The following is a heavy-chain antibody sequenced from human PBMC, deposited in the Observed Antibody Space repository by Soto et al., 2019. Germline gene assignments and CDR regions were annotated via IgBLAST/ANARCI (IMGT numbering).Heavy chain of an antibody. CDR3: AKVAEQSTGLRPHRGWFDP. J-gene: IGHJ5*02. D-gene: IGHD4-17*01. CDR2: ISGSGGST. Sequence: PGGSFRHSCAASGVTFSSYAMSWVRQAPGKGLEWVSAISGSGGSTYYADSVKGRFTISRDNSKNTLYLQMNSLRAEDTAVYYCAKVAEQSTGLRPHRGWFDPWGKGPLVTVAS. CDR1: GVTFSSYA. V-gene: IGHV3-23*01.